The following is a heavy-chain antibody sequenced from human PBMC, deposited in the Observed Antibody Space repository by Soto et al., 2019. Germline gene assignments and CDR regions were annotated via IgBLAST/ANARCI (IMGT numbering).Heavy chain of an antibody. D-gene: IGHD3-22*01. J-gene: IGHJ4*02. Sequence: LRLSCTGSGFTFGSYALSWVRQAPGKGLEWVGVIRSEANGGTTNYAASVKGRITISRDDSKSIAYMEINSLQTEDTAVYYCTRYYYESSGYYVYWGQGALVTVSS. CDR1: GFTFGSYA. V-gene: IGHV3-49*04. CDR3: TRYYYESSGYYVY. CDR2: IRSEANGGTT.